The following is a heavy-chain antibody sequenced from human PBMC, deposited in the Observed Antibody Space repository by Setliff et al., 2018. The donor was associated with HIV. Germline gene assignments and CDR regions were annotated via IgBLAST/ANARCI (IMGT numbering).Heavy chain of an antibody. CDR3: ATTGPYSGSLYGMDV. D-gene: IGHD1-26*01. J-gene: IGHJ6*02. V-gene: IGHV1-24*01. CDR2: FDPEDGQR. CDR1: GYTFTGYY. Sequence: ASVKVSCKASGYTFTGYYMHWVRQGPGKGLEWMGGFDPEDGQRIYAQKFQGRVTMTEDTSTDTAYMELSSLSFEDTAVYYCATTGPYSGSLYGMDVWGQGTTVTVSS.